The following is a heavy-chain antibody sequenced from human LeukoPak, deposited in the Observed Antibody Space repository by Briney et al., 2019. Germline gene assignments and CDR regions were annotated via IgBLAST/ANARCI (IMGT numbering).Heavy chain of an antibody. CDR1: GFSFDDHA. CDR3: ARVGVVQYAFDI. Sequence: GGSLRLSCAASGFSFDDHAMHWVRQAPGKGLEWVSGISWNSGSIGYADSVKGRFTISRDNAKNSLYLQMNSLRAEDTALYYCARVGVVQYAFDIWGQGTMVTVSS. V-gene: IGHV3-9*01. J-gene: IGHJ3*02. D-gene: IGHD2-21*01. CDR2: ISWNSGSI.